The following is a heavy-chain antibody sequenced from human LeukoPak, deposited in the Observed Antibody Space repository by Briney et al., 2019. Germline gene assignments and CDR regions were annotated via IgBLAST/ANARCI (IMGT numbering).Heavy chain of an antibody. Sequence: GGSLRLSCAASGFTFSSDGMHWVRQAPGKGLEWLTFISYDANTKYYSDSVRGRFTVSRDNSKNTKYLQMNSLRPEDTAMYYCAKDRASSWSLDYWGQGNLVTDSS. V-gene: IGHV3-30*18. D-gene: IGHD6-13*01. CDR3: AKDRASSWSLDY. J-gene: IGHJ4*02. CDR1: GFTFSSDG. CDR2: ISYDANTK.